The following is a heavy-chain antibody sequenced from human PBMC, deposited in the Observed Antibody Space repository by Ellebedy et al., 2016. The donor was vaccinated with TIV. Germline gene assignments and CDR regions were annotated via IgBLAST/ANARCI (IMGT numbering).Heavy chain of an antibody. D-gene: IGHD3-10*01. CDR1: GYSFTSYW. Sequence: GESLKISCKGSGYSFTSYWIGWVRQMPGKGLEWMGIIYPGDSDTRYSPSFQGQVTISADKSISTAYLQWSSLKASDTAMYYCARLPRYGLRTNHLDYWGQGTLVTVSS. CDR2: IYPGDSDT. CDR3: ARLPRYGLRTNHLDY. V-gene: IGHV5-51*01. J-gene: IGHJ4*02.